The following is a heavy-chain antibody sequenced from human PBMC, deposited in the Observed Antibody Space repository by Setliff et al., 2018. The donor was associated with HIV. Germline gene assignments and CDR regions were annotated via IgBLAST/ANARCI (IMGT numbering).Heavy chain of an antibody. J-gene: IGHJ6*02. CDR1: GGSISSGDYF. CDR3: ARAMRGVVVTNMYYYYGMDV. V-gene: IGHV4-30-4*08. D-gene: IGHD2-21*02. Sequence: PSETLSLTCTVSGGSISSGDYFLSWIRQAPGKGLEWIGCIYYSGSAYYNPSLQRRVTISVDTSKNQFSLKLSSVTAADTAVYYCARAMRGVVVTNMYYYYGMDVWGQGTTVTVSS. CDR2: IYYSGSA.